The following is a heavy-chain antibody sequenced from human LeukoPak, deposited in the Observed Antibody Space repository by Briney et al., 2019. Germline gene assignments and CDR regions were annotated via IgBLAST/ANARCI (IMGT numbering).Heavy chain of an antibody. CDR2: IYYSGST. V-gene: IGHV4-39*01. CDR3: ARLGGYYPYYLDC. J-gene: IGHJ4*02. Sequence: SQTLSLTCTVSDGSISSSSYYWGWMRQPPGKGLECIGSIYYSGSTYYNPSLKSRGTISVDTSKNQFSLKLSSVTAADTAVYYCARLGGYYPYYLDCWGQGTLVTVSS. CDR1: DGSISSSSYY. D-gene: IGHD3-3*01.